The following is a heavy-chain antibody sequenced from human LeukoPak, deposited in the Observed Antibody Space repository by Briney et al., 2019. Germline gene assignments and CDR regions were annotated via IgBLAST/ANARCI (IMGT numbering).Heavy chain of an antibody. CDR1: GFTFSNYA. CDR3: AKEPYYYDRSGYYHYFDC. D-gene: IGHD3-22*01. Sequence: PGGSLRLSCAASGFTFSNYAMSWVPQAPGKGLEWVSGISNGGATTDFADSVKGRFTISRDNSKNTLFLQMNTLRAEDTAVYYCAKEPYYYDRSGYYHYFDCWGQGTLVTVSS. CDR2: ISNGGATT. V-gene: IGHV3-23*01. J-gene: IGHJ4*02.